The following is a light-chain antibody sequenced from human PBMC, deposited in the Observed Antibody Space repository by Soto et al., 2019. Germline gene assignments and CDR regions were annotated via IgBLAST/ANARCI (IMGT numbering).Light chain of an antibody. CDR2: AVS. J-gene: IGLJ1*01. CDR3: CSHAGNNNYV. V-gene: IGLV2-8*01. Sequence: QPALTQPPSASGSPGQSVAISCTGTSRDVGGQNYVSWYQQHPGKAPKLIIYAVSNRPSGVPDRFSGSKSGNTASLTISGLRAEDEADYYCCSHAGNNNYVFGTGTKVTVL. CDR1: SRDVGGQNY.